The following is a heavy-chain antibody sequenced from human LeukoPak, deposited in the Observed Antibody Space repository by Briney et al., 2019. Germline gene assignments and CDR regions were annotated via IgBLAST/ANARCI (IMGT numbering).Heavy chain of an antibody. CDR2: ISYDGSNK. CDR3: ARWVGLDY. CDR1: GFTFSSYA. J-gene: IGHJ4*02. Sequence: PGGSLRLSCAASGFTFSSYAMHWVRQAPGKGLEWVAVISYDGSNKYYADSVKGRFTISRDNSKNTLYLQMNSLRAEDTAAYYCARWVGLDYWGQGTLVTVSS. V-gene: IGHV3-30-3*01. D-gene: IGHD2-15*01.